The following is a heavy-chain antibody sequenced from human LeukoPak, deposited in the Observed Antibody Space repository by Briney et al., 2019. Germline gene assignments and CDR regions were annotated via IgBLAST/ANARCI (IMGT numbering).Heavy chain of an antibody. CDR3: ARSHGGEQQLESWFDP. V-gene: IGHV1-2*02. J-gene: IGHJ5*02. CDR1: GYTFTGYY. CDR2: INPNSGGT. Sequence: GASVKVSCKASGYTFTGYYMHWVRQAPGQGLEWMGWINPNSGGTNYAQKFQGRVTITADKSTSTAYMELSSLRSEDTAVYYCARSHGGEQQLESWFDPWGQGTLVTVSS. D-gene: IGHD6-13*01.